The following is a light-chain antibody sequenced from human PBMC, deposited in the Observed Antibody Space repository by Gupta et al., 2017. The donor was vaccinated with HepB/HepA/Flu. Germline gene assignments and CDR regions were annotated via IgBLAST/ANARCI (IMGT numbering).Light chain of an antibody. J-gene: IGKJ2*02. Sequence: EIGMTQSPAPLSVSPGERATLSCRASQSVSSNLAWYQQKPGQAPSLLIYGASTRATGIPARFSGSGSGTEFTLTISSLQSEDFAVYYCQQYNNWPPGCTFGQGTKLEIK. CDR1: QSVSSN. V-gene: IGKV3-15*01. CDR2: GAS. CDR3: QQYNNWPPGCT.